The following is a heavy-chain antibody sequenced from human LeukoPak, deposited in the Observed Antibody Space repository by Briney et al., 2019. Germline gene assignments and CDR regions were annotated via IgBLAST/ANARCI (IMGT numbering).Heavy chain of an antibody. CDR1: GHTFTGYY. Sequence: ASVKVSCKASGHTFTGYYMHWVRQAPGQGLEWMGRINPNSGGTNYAQKFQGRVTMTRDTSISTAYMELSRLRSDDTAVYYCASGGYGAQNYFDYWDQGTLVTVSS. CDR3: ASGGYGAQNYFDY. V-gene: IGHV1-2*06. D-gene: IGHD6-25*01. J-gene: IGHJ4*02. CDR2: INPNSGGT.